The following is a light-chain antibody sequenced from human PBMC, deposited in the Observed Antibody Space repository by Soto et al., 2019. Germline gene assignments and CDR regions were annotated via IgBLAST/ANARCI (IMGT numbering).Light chain of an antibody. Sequence: QSALTQPASVSGSPGQSITISCTGTRSDVGGYNYVSWYQQHPGKAPKLMIYDVSNRPSGVSNRFSGSKSGNTASLTISGLQAEDESDYYCSSYTSSITLPSYVFGTGTKVTVL. CDR2: DVS. CDR1: RSDVGGYNY. CDR3: SSYTSSITLPSYV. J-gene: IGLJ1*01. V-gene: IGLV2-14*01.